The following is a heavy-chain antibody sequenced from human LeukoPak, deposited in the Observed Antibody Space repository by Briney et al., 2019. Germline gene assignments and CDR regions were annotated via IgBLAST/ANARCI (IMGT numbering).Heavy chain of an antibody. CDR2: INHSGST. Sequence: SETLSLTCAVYGGSFSGYYWSWIRQPPGKGLEWIGEINHSGSTNYNPSLKSRVTISVDTSKNQFSLKLSSVTAADTAVYYCARGIPKRDYSSSWYPDAFDIWGRGTMVTVSS. CDR3: ARGIPKRDYSSSWYPDAFDI. CDR1: GGSFSGYY. J-gene: IGHJ3*02. D-gene: IGHD6-13*01. V-gene: IGHV4-34*01.